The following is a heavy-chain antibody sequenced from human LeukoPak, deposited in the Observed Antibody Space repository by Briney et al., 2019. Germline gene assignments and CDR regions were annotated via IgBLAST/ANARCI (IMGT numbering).Heavy chain of an antibody. J-gene: IGHJ3*02. CDR2: ISGSGGRT. CDR1: GFTFSTRA. CDR3: AMTMKYCSGGTCQEAFEI. V-gene: IGHV3-23*01. Sequence: GGSLRLSCAASGFTFSTRAMSWVRQAPGKGLEWVSAISGSGGRTYHADSVKGRFTISRDNSKNTLFLQMNSLRAEDTAIYYCAMTMKYCSGGTCQEAFEIWGQGTLVTVSS. D-gene: IGHD2-15*01.